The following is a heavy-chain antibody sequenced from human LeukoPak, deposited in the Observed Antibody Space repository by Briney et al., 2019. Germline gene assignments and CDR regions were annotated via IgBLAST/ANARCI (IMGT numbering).Heavy chain of an antibody. D-gene: IGHD3-22*01. CDR2: IWYDGSNK. Sequence: RGSLRLSCAASGFTFSSYGMHWVRQAPGKGLEWVAVIWYDGSNKYYADSVKGRFTISRDNSKNTLYLQMNSLRAEDTAVYYCARDRVTYYYDSSGPLDYWGQGTLVTVSS. V-gene: IGHV3-33*01. CDR3: ARDRVTYYYDSSGPLDY. J-gene: IGHJ4*02. CDR1: GFTFSSYG.